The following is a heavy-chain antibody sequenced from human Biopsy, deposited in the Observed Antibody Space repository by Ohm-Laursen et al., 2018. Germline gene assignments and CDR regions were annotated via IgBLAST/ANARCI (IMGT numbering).Heavy chain of an antibody. Sequence: ASVKVSCNVSGYSLTELSMHWVRQAPGQGLEWMGGFAPENGRIVYSQKFQGRVTMTEDTSTSTAYMEMWRLRSDDTAVYYCAADINVWNVNYWGQGTQVIVSS. J-gene: IGHJ4*02. CDR1: GYSLTELS. CDR2: FAPENGRI. V-gene: IGHV1-24*01. CDR3: AADINVWNVNY. D-gene: IGHD1-1*01.